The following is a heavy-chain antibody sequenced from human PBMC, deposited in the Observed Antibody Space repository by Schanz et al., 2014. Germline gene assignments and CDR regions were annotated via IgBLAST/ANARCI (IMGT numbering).Heavy chain of an antibody. Sequence: QLVQSGPEVKKPGASVKVSCKASGYTFTSSGVRWVRQAPGQGLEWMGWIGVGSDNTKYAQRFQERVAITRDMSTSEAYMEMSNLTFEDPAVYYCAAARFSNGDSGPDRDFDFWGPGTLVTVSS. V-gene: IGHV1-58*01. J-gene: IGHJ4*02. D-gene: IGHD2-8*01. CDR3: AAARFSNGDSGPDRDFDF. CDR2: IGVGSDNT. CDR1: GYTFTSSG.